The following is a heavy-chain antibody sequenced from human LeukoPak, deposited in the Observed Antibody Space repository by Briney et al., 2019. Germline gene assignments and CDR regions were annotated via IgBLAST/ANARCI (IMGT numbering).Heavy chain of an antibody. CDR2: INHSGST. V-gene: IGHV4-34*01. CDR3: ARGDPLHYYDSSGYESRYYFDY. CDR1: GGSFSGYY. Sequence: SETLSLTCAVYGGSFSGYYWSWIRQPPGKGLEWIGEINHSGSTNYNPSLKSRVTISVDTSKNQFSLKLSSVTAADTAVYHCARGDPLHYYDSSGYESRYYFDYWGQGTLVTVSS. D-gene: IGHD3-22*01. J-gene: IGHJ4*02.